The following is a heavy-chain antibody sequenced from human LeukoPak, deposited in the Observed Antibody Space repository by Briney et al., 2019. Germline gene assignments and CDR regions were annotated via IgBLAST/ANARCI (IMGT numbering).Heavy chain of an antibody. D-gene: IGHD3-16*02. J-gene: IGHJ4*02. Sequence: GGSLRLSCAASGFTFSDYYMSWIRQAPGKGLEWVSYISSSGSTIYYADSVKGRFTISRDNAKNSLYLQMNSLRAEDTAVYYCAREVTPEAYYDYVWGSYRYWYYFDYWGQGTLVTVSS. V-gene: IGHV3-11*01. CDR2: ISSSGSTI. CDR3: AREVTPEAYYDYVWGSYRYWYYFDY. CDR1: GFTFSDYY.